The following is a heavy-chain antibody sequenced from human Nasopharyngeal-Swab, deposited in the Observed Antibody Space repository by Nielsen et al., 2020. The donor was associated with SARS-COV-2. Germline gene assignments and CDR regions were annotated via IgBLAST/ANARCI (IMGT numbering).Heavy chain of an antibody. CDR1: GFTFSSYD. CDR2: IGTAGDT. CDR3: ARDQGSGSYGAFDI. D-gene: IGHD1-26*01. V-gene: IGHV3-13*01. Sequence: GESLKISCAASGFTFSSYDMHWVRQATGKGLEWVSAIGTAGDTYYPGSVKDRFTISRENAKNSLYLQMNSLRAGDTAVYYCARDQGSGSYGAFDIWGQGTMVTVSS. J-gene: IGHJ3*02.